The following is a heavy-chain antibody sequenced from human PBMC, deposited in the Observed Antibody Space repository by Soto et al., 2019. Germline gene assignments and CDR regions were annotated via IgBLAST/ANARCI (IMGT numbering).Heavy chain of an antibody. CDR1: GYTFTSYG. CDR2: ISAYNGNT. V-gene: IGHV1-18*01. J-gene: IGHJ3*02. CDR3: ARDKRIKLWAPDAFDI. D-gene: IGHD5-18*01. Sequence: ASVKVSCKASGYTFTSYGISWVRQAPGQGLEWMGWISAYNGNTNYAQKLQGRVTMTTDTSTSTAYMELRSLRSDDTAVYYCARDKRIKLWAPDAFDIWGQGTMVTVSS.